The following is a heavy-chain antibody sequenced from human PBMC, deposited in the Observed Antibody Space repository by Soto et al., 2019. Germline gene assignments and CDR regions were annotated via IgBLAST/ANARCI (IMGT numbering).Heavy chain of an antibody. J-gene: IGHJ4*02. CDR1: VTSTTAGVYC. V-gene: IGHV4-31*01. CDR3: ERAMPYVDLTLRRRLRFSHFDH. D-gene: IGHD3-16*01. Sequence: PSDTLSLTDTLSVTSTTAGVYCFTWIRQPPGNCLEGIGHIYYSGNTSYYNQSLTSQLTISVDTSETQFSLKVHSVTAADTDVYYCERAMPYVDLTLRRRLRFSHFDHWGQGTLVTVSS. CDR2: IYYSGNT.